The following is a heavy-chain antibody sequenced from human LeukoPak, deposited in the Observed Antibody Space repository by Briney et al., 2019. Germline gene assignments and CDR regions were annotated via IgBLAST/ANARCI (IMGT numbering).Heavy chain of an antibody. CDR3: ARGFSSGWYGGFDY. J-gene: IGHJ4*02. D-gene: IGHD6-19*01. CDR1: GGSISSGSYY. Sequence: SETLSLTCTVSGGSISSGSYYWSWIRQPPGKGLEWIGEINHSGSTNYNPSLKSRVTISVDTSKNQFSLKLSSVTAADTAVYYCARGFSSGWYGGFDYWGQGTLVTV. CDR2: INHSGST. V-gene: IGHV4-39*07.